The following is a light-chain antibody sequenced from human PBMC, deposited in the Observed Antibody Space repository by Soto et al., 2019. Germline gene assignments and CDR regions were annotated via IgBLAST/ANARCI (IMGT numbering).Light chain of an antibody. CDR2: AAS. CDR1: QGIIDY. Sequence: DIQMTQSPSSLSASVGDRVTITCRASQGIIDYVAWFQQKPGKAPKLLIYAASTLQSGVPSRFSGSGCGTDFSLSISNMQPEHVATNFCQKYNTAAQAFGPGTRLEIK. J-gene: IGKJ1*01. V-gene: IGKV1-27*01. CDR3: QKYNTAAQA.